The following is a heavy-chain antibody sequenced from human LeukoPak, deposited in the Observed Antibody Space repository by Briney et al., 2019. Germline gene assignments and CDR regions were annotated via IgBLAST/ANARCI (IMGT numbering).Heavy chain of an antibody. V-gene: IGHV4-34*01. CDR1: GGSFSGYY. CDR2: INYSGST. D-gene: IGHD3-10*01. Sequence: PSETLSLTRTVYGGSFSGYYWNWIRQPPGKGLEWIGEINYSGSTNYNPSLKSRVTISIDTSRNQFSLKLSSVTAADTAIYYCARGGEGYHFGSASQDYWGQGTLVTVSS. J-gene: IGHJ4*02. CDR3: ARGGEGYHFGSASQDY.